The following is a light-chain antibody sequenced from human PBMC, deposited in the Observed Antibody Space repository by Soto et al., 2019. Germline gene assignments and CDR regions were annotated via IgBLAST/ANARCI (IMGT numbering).Light chain of an antibody. CDR2: GAS. J-gene: IGKJ4*01. CDR3: QQYGSSPPLT. Sequence: EIVLTQSPGTLSLSPGERATLSCRASQSVSSTYLVWYQQKPGQATRLLIYGASSRATGIPDRFSGSGSGTDFTLTINRLEPEDFAVYYCQQYGSSPPLTFGGGTKVEIK. CDR1: QSVSSTY. V-gene: IGKV3-20*01.